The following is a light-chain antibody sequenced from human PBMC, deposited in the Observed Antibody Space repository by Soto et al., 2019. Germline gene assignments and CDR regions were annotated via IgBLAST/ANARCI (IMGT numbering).Light chain of an antibody. Sequence: RVMTRSPGTLSVSPGERATLSCRASQSVSSNLAWYQQKPGQAPRLLIFGASTRATGIPARFSGSGSGTEFTLTISSLQSEDFAVYYCQQYNNWPRTFGQGTKLEIK. CDR1: QSVSSN. V-gene: IGKV3-15*01. CDR2: GAS. J-gene: IGKJ2*01. CDR3: QQYNNWPRT.